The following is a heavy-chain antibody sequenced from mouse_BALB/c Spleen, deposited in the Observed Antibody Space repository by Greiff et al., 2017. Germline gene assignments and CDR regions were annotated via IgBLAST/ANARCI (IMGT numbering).Heavy chain of an antibody. CDR2: ISSGGST. Sequence: EVKLVESGGGLVQPGGSLKLSCAASGFTFSSYAMSWVRQTPETGLEWVASISSGGSTYYPASVKCRFTISRDNARNNLYLQMSSLRSEDTAMYYCARGRDGNFYYFDYWGQGTTLTVSA. V-gene: IGHV5-6-5*01. J-gene: IGHJ2*01. CDR3: ARGRDGNFYYFDY. CDR1: GFTFSSYA. D-gene: IGHD2-1*01.